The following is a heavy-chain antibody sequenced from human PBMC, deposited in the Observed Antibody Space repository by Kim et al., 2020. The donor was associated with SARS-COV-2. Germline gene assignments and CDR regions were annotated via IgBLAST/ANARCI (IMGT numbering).Heavy chain of an antibody. J-gene: IGHJ5*02. V-gene: IGHV1-18*04. CDR2: TSAYNGNT. CDR3: AGESDRGWFDP. Sequence: ASVKVSCKASGYTFTSYGISWVRQAPGQGLEWMGWTSAYNGNTNYAQKLQGRVTMTTDTSTSTAYMELRSLRSDDTAVYYCAGESDRGWFDPWGQGTLVTVSS. CDR1: GYTFTSYG.